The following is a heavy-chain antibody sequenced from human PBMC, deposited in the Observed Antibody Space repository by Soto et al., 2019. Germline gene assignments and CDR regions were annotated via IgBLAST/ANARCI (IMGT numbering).Heavy chain of an antibody. J-gene: IGHJ4*02. Sequence: GGSLRLSCAASGFTFSSYGMHLVRPAPGKGLEWVAVISYDGSNKYYADSVKGRFTISRDNSKNTLYLQMNSLRAEDTAVYYCAKGRRRDGYNLGYWGQGTLVNVSS. D-gene: IGHD5-12*01. CDR3: AKGRRRDGYNLGY. CDR1: GFTFSSYG. V-gene: IGHV3-30*18. CDR2: ISYDGSNK.